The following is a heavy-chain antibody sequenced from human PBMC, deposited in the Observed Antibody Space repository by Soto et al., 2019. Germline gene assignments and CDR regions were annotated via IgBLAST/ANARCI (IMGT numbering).Heavy chain of an antibody. CDR2: IYYSGST. V-gene: IGHV4-31*03. CDR3: ARSEGQQLVSIDY. D-gene: IGHD6-13*01. Sequence: SETLSLTCTVSGGSISSGGYYWSWIRQHPGKGLEWIGYIYYSGSTYYNPSLKSRVTISVDTSKNQFSLKLSSVTAADTAVYYCARSEGQQLVSIDYWGKGTLVTVSS. J-gene: IGHJ4*02. CDR1: GGSISSGGYY.